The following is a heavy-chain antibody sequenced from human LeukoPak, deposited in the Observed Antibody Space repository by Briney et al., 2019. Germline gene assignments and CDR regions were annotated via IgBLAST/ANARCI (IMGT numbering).Heavy chain of an antibody. D-gene: IGHD3-22*01. CDR2: IKQDGSEK. CDR3: VRERTNYYDSSGYY. V-gene: IGHV3-7*05. CDR1: GFTFSSYW. J-gene: IGHJ4*02. Sequence: GGSLRLSCAASGFTFSSYWMSWVRQAPGKGLEWVANIKQDGSEKYYVDSVKGRFTISRDNAKNSLYLEMNSQRADDTAVYYCVRERTNYYDSSGYYWGQGTLVTVSS.